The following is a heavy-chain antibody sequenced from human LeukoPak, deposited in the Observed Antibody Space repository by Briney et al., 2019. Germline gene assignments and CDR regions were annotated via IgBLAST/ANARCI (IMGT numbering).Heavy chain of an antibody. CDR1: GFSLSNYA. J-gene: IGHJ2*01. CDR2: ISGSGGRT. D-gene: IGHD3-10*01. CDR3: EKGSAFFCYFDL. V-gene: IGHV3-23*01. Sequence: GGSLRLSCAASGFSLSNYAMNWVRQPPGKWLEWVSSISGSGGRTYYADSVKGRVTISRDNSKNTLYLQMNSLRAEDRAVYYCEKGSAFFCYFDLWGRGTLVTVSS.